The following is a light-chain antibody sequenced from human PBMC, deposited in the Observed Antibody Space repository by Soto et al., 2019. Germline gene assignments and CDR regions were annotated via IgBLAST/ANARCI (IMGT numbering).Light chain of an antibody. J-gene: IGKJ1*01. CDR1: QSVLVY. CDR3: QHFNSWPLL. Sequence: IVLTQSPATLSLSPGESATLSCRASQSVLVYLAWYQQKPGQPPRLLIYDASNRATGVPARFSGSGSGTEFTLTISSLQSEDFAVYYCQHFNSWPLLFGQGTKVEIK. CDR2: DAS. V-gene: IGKV3-11*01.